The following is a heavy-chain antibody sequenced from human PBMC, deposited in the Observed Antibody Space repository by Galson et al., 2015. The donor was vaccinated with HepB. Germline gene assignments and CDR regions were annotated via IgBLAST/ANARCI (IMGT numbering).Heavy chain of an antibody. CDR3: HGTVDGGNYYYGMDV. CDR2: INAGNGNT. Sequence: SVKVSCKASGYTFTSYAMHWVRQAPGQRLEWMGWINAGNGNTKYSQKFQGRVTITRDTSASTAYMELSSLRSEDTAVYYCHGTVDGGNYYYGMDVWGQGTTVTVSS. V-gene: IGHV1-3*01. CDR1: GYTFTSYA. D-gene: IGHD6-19*01. J-gene: IGHJ6*02.